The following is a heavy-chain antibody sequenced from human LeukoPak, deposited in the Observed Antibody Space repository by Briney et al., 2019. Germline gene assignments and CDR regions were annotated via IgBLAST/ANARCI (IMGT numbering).Heavy chain of an antibody. CDR1: GYTLTELS. V-gene: IGHV1-24*01. Sequence: APVKVSCKVSGYTLTELSMHWVRQAPGKGLEWMGGFDPEDGETIYAQKFQGRVTMTEDTSTDTAYMELSSLRSEDTAVYYCATSDGDNGYVYYYGMDVWGQGTTVTVSS. D-gene: IGHD4-17*01. J-gene: IGHJ6*02. CDR2: FDPEDGET. CDR3: ATSDGDNGYVYYYGMDV.